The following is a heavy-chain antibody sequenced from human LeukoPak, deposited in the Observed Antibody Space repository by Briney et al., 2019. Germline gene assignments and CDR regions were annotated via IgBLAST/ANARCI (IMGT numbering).Heavy chain of an antibody. V-gene: IGHV3-64*01. CDR1: GFTFSSYA. CDR3: ARGDSMIVVVKGFDY. Sequence: GGSLRLSCAASGFTFSSYAMHWVRQAPGKGLEYVSAISTNGGSTYYANSVKGRFTISRDNSKNTLYLQMGSLRAEDMAVYYCARGDSMIVVVKGFDYWGQGTLVTVSS. CDR2: ISTNGGST. D-gene: IGHD3-22*01. J-gene: IGHJ4*02.